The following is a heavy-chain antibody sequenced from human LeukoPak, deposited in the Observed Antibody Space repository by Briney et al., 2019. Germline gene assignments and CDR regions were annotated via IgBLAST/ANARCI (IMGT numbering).Heavy chain of an antibody. CDR2: ISAYNGNT. CDR3: AKGEMATIKGLNYYYMDV. Sequence: ASVKVSCKASGYTFTSYGISWVRQAPGQGLEWMGWISAYNGNTNYAQKLQGRVTMTTDTSTSTAYMELSSLRSEDTAVYYCAKGEMATIKGLNYYYMDVWGKGTTVTISS. V-gene: IGHV1-18*01. CDR1: GYTFTSYG. D-gene: IGHD5-24*01. J-gene: IGHJ6*03.